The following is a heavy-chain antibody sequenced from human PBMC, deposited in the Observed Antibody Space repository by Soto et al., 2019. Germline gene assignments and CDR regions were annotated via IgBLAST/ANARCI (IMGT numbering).Heavy chain of an antibody. J-gene: IGHJ6*02. CDR1: GFPFSMFA. CDR2: IRGRGGGT. V-gene: IGHV3-23*01. CDR3: AKASGRVHYGMHV. Sequence: EVQVLESGGGSVQPGGSLRLSCAASGFPFSMFAMNWVRQAPGKGLEWVSGIRGRGGGTYYADSVKGRFTISRDDSRNMLYLEMNTLRGEDTAVYYCAKASGRVHYGMHVWGQGTTVTVSS. D-gene: IGHD3-10*01.